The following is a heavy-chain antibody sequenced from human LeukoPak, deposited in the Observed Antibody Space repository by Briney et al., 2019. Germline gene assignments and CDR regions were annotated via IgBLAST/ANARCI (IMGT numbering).Heavy chain of an antibody. CDR1: GYTFTSYG. J-gene: IGHJ4*02. CDR3: ARDHVEIAVAGTYYFDY. CDR2: ISAYNGNT. D-gene: IGHD6-19*01. Sequence: GASVKVSCKASGYTFTSYGISWVRLAPGQGLEWMGWISAYNGNTNYAQKFQGRVTMTTDTSTSTAYMELRSLRSEDTAVYYCARDHVEIAVAGTYYFDYWGQGTLVTVSS. V-gene: IGHV1-18*01.